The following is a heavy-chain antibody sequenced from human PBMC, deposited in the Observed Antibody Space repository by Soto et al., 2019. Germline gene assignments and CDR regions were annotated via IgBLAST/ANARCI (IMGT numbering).Heavy chain of an antibody. Sequence: QVQLQESGPGLVKPSQTLSLTCTVSGGSISSGGYYWSWIRQHPGKGLEWIGYIYYSGSTSYNPSRKSRVTISVDTSKNQFSLKLSSVTAADTAVYYCAREGGPDTAMAIDYWGQGTLVTVSS. CDR2: IYYSGST. CDR1: GGSISSGGYY. J-gene: IGHJ4*02. V-gene: IGHV4-31*03. D-gene: IGHD5-18*01. CDR3: AREGGPDTAMAIDY.